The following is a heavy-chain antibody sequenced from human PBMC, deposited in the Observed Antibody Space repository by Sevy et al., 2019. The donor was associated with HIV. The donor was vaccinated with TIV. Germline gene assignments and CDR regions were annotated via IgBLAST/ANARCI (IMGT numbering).Heavy chain of an antibody. CDR1: GYTFTSYG. J-gene: IGHJ4*02. V-gene: IGHV1-18*04. D-gene: IGHD6-13*01. Sequence: ASVKVSCKASGYTFTSYGISWVRQAPGQGLEWMGWISAYNGNTNHAQKLQGRVTMTTDTSTSTAYMELRSLRSDDTAVYYCARYVEAIAAAGTDYWSQGTLVTVSS. CDR2: ISAYNGNT. CDR3: ARYVEAIAAAGTDY.